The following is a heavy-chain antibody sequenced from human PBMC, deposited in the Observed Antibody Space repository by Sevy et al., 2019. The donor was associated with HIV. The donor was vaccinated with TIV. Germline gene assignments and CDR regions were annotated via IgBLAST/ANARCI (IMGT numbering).Heavy chain of an antibody. Sequence: GGSLRLSCAASEFIFSDYAMNWVRQTPGKGLEWVSSINGNGRSTHYADSVEGRFTISRDNSKNTLYLQMNSLRAEDTAVYYCAKTINSGGGAVPAANYYSNGMDLWGQGTTVTVSS. CDR3: AKTINSGGGAVPAANYYSNGMDL. J-gene: IGHJ6*02. D-gene: IGHD2-2*01. CDR1: EFIFSDYA. CDR2: INGNGRST. V-gene: IGHV3-23*01.